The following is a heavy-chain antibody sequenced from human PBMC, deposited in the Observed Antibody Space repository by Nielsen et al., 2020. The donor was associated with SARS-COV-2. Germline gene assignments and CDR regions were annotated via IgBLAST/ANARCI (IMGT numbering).Heavy chain of an antibody. CDR3: ARETGYSSGWYDPSFLY. V-gene: IGHV3-21*01. J-gene: IGHJ4*02. CDR1: GFTFSSYS. CDR2: ISSSSSYI. D-gene: IGHD6-19*01. Sequence: GGSLRLSCAASGFTFSSYSMNWVRQAPGKGLEWVSSISSSSSYIYYADSVKGRFTISRDNAKNSLYLQMNSLRAEDTAVYYCARETGYSSGWYDPSFLYWGQGTLVTVSS.